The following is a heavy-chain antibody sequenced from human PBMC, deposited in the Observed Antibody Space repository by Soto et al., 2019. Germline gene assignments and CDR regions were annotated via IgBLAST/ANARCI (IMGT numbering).Heavy chain of an antibody. D-gene: IGHD2-15*01. V-gene: IGHV1-69*13. CDR3: ASGGSSGQTWVLSDY. CDR2: IIPIFGTA. J-gene: IGHJ4*02. Sequence: SVKVSCKASGGTFSSYAISWVRQAPGQGLEWMGGIIPIFGTANYAQKFQGRVTITADESTSTAYMELSSLRSEDTAVYYCASGGSSGQTWVLSDYWGQGTLVTVS. CDR1: GGTFSSYA.